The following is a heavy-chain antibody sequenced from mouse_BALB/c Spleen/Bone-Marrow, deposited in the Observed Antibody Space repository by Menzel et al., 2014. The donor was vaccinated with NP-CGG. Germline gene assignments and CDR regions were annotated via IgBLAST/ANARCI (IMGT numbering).Heavy chain of an antibody. V-gene: IGHV1-4*01. Sequence: VKLVESGAELARPGASVKMSCQASGYTFTRYTMHWEKQRPGQGLEWIGYINPSSAYTNYNQKFKDKAILTADKSSSTAYMQLSSLTSEDSAVYYCTIRYYAMDYWGQGTSVTVSS. CDR3: TIRYYAMDY. CDR2: INPSSAYT. CDR1: GYTFTRYT. D-gene: IGHD1-1*01. J-gene: IGHJ4*01.